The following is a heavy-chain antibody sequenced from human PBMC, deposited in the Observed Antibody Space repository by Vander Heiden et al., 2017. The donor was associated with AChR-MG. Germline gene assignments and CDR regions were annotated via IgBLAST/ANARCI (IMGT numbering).Heavy chain of an antibody. CDR3: AKDLEWENYYDSSGSHSRD. J-gene: IGHJ4*02. V-gene: IGHV3-23*01. CDR1: GFTFSSYA. D-gene: IGHD3-22*01. Sequence: EVQLLESGGGLVQPGGSLRLSCAAPGFTFSSYAMGWGRQAPGKGLEWVSAISGSGGSTYYADSVKGRFTISRDNSKNTLYLQMNSLRAEDTAVYYCAKDLEWENYYDSSGSHSRDWGQGTLVTVSS. CDR2: ISGSGGST.